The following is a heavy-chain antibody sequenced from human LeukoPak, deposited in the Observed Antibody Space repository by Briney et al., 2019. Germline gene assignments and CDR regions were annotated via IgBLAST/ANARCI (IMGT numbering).Heavy chain of an antibody. CDR2: ISYDGSNK. V-gene: IGHV3-30-3*01. J-gene: IGHJ4*02. CDR3: ARDRRGDRY. CDR1: GFTFSSYA. Sequence: GGSLRLSCAASGFTFSSYAMHWVRQAPGKGLEWVAVISYDGSNKYYADSVKGRFTISRDNSKNTLYLQMNSLRVEDTAVYYCARDRRGDRYWGQGTLVTVSS. D-gene: IGHD3-16*01.